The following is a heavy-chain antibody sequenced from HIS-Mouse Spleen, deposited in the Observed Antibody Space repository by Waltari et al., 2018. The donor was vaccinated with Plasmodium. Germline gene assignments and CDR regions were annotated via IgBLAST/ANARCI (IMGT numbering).Heavy chain of an antibody. CDR2: INHSGST. CDR1: GGSFSGYY. V-gene: IGHV4-34*01. Sequence: QVQLQQWGAGLLKPSETLSLTCAVYGGSFSGYYWSWTRQPPGKGLEWCGEINHSGSTNSHPSLKSRVTISVDTSKNQFSLKLSSVTAADTAVYYCARGQLGIDAFDIWGQGTMVTVSS. D-gene: IGHD7-27*01. CDR3: ARGQLGIDAFDI. J-gene: IGHJ3*02.